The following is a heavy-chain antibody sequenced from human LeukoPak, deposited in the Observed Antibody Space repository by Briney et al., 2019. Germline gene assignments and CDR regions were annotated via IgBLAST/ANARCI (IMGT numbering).Heavy chain of an antibody. J-gene: IGHJ4*02. V-gene: IGHV4-34*01. D-gene: IGHD3-9*01. CDR3: ARGYDILTGSHFSIGPFDY. Sequence: PETLSLTCAVYGGSFSGYYWSWIRQPPGKGLEWIGEINHSGSTNYNPSLKSRVTISVDTSKNQFSLKLSSVTAADTAVYYCARGYDILTGSHFSIGPFDYWGQGTLVTVSS. CDR1: GGSFSGYY. CDR2: INHSGST.